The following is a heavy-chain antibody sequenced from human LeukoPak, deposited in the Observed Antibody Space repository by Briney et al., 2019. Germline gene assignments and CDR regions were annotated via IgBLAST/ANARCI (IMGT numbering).Heavy chain of an antibody. D-gene: IGHD1-26*01. CDR3: ARTNIGSYSIDY. CDR1: GFTFSDHY. Sequence: EGSLRLSCAASGFTFSDHYMDWVRQAPGKGLEWVGRSRNKANSYTTEYAASVKGRFTISRDDSKNSLYLHMNSLKTEDTAVYYCARTNIGSYSIDYWGQGTLVTVSS. V-gene: IGHV3-72*01. CDR2: SRNKANSYTT. J-gene: IGHJ4*02.